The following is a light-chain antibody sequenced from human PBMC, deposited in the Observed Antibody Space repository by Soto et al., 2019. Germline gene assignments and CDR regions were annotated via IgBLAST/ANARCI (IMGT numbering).Light chain of an antibody. J-gene: IGKJ1*01. Sequence: EIVLTQSPATLSLSPGERATLSCRASQSISSNLAWYQQKPGQAPRLLIYGASTRATGIPARFSGSGSGTEFTLTISSLQPDDFATYYCQQYNSYSTFGQGTKVDIK. CDR3: QQYNSYST. CDR2: GAS. V-gene: IGKV3-15*01. CDR1: QSISSN.